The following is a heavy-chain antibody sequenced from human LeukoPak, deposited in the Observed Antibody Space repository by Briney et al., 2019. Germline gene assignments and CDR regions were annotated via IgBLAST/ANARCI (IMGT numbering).Heavy chain of an antibody. Sequence: SETLSLTCTVSGGSINNYYWSWVRQPPGAGLEWLAYIYYTGSTNYNPSLKTRLTISVDTSKNQFSLKLSSVTAADTAVYYCASETYYYDSTSFDIWGQGTMVTVSS. CDR2: IYYTGST. D-gene: IGHD3-22*01. J-gene: IGHJ3*02. V-gene: IGHV4-59*08. CDR1: GGSINNYY. CDR3: ASETYYYDSTSFDI.